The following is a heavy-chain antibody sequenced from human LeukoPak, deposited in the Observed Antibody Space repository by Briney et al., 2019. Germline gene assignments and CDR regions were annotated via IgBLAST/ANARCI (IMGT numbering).Heavy chain of an antibody. V-gene: IGHV1-69*13. CDR3: AREGPGGYIYSSSSLHYMDV. CDR2: IIPIFGTA. Sequence: ASVKVSCKASGGTFSSYAISWVRQAPGQGLEWMGGIIPIFGTANYAQKFQGRVTITADESTSTAYMELSSLRSEDTAVYYCAREGPGGYIYSSSSLHYMDVWGKGTTVAVSS. D-gene: IGHD6-6*01. J-gene: IGHJ6*03. CDR1: GGTFSSYA.